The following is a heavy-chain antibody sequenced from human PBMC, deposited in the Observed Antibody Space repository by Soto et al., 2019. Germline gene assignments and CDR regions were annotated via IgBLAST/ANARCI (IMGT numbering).Heavy chain of an antibody. D-gene: IGHD2-8*01. CDR1: GFTFSNAW. CDR2: IKSIADGGTT. Sequence: PGGSLRLSCATSGFTFSNAWMAWVRQAPGKGLEWVGRIKSIADGGTTNYAAPVKDRFSISRHDSENTLYLQMNSLRVEDTGIYYCHTPHGRNAFDIWGPGTVVT. V-gene: IGHV3-15*01. J-gene: IGHJ3*02. CDR3: HTPHGRNAFDI.